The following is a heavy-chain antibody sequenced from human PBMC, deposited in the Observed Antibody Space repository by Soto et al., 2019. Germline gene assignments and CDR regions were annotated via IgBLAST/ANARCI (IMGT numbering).Heavy chain of an antibody. CDR3: ARGHSPRHLPSYSYHTNQAHAFYI. CDR2: IIPIFGTA. Sequence: SVKVSCKASGGTFSSYAISLVRHARGQGLEWMGGIIPIFGTANYAQKFQGRVTITADESTSTAYMELSSLRSEDTAVYYCARGHSPRHLPSYSYHTNQAHAFYIWG. CDR1: GGTFSSYA. J-gene: IGHJ3*02. D-gene: IGHD2-21*01. V-gene: IGHV1-69*13.